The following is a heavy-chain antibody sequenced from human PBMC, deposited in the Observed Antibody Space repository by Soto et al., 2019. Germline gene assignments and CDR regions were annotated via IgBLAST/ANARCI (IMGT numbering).Heavy chain of an antibody. CDR1: GFTFSSYA. J-gene: IGHJ4*02. Sequence: VQLVESGGGVVQPGRSLRLSCVASGFTFSSYALHWVSQAPGKGLEWVAVTSYDGSNKYYADSVEGRFTISRDNSKNTLYLQPSSLKTDDTAMYYGARDWKTSATGLIDSWGQGNLVTVSA. CDR2: TSYDGSNK. V-gene: IGHV3-30-3*01. D-gene: IGHD3-9*01. CDR3: ARDWKTSATGLIDS.